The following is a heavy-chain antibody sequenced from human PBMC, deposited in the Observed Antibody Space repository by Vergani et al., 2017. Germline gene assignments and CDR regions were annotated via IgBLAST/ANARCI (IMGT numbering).Heavy chain of an antibody. D-gene: IGHD3-9*01. CDR3: ARGDYGILTGYRY. CDR1: GYTFSNYY. V-gene: IGHV1-46*03. Sequence: QVQVVQSGAEVKKSGASVTVSCKTSGYTFSNYYMHWVRQAPGQGLEWMGIINPSGGHTNYAQKFQGRVTMTRDTSTSTVYMELSSLRSEDTAIYYCARGDYGILTGYRYWGRGTLVTVSA. CDR2: INPSGGHT. J-gene: IGHJ4*02.